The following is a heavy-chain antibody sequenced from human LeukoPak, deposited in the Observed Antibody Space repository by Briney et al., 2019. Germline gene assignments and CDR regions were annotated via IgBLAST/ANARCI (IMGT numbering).Heavy chain of an antibody. Sequence: GGSLRLSCAASGFTFSSYGMSWVRQAPGKGLEWVSAISSNGGSTYYANSVKGRFTISRDNSKNTLYLQMGSLRAEDMAVYYCARSDRFSIAVAGIWFDPWGQGTLVTVSS. J-gene: IGHJ5*02. CDR2: ISSNGGST. D-gene: IGHD6-19*01. CDR3: ARSDRFSIAVAGIWFDP. V-gene: IGHV3-64*01. CDR1: GFTFSSYG.